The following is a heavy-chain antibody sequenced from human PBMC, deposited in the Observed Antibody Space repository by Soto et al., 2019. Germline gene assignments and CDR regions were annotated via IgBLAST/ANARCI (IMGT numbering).Heavy chain of an antibody. J-gene: IGHJ5*02. D-gene: IGHD3-16*01. V-gene: IGHV4-31*03. Sequence: SETLSLTCTVSGGSISSGGYYWSWIRQHPGKGLEWIGYIYYSGSTYYNPSLKSRVTISVDTSKNQFSLKLSSVTAADTAVYYCARDLGGVGNNWFDPWGQGTLVTVSS. CDR3: ARDLGGVGNNWFDP. CDR2: IYYSGST. CDR1: GGSISSGGYY.